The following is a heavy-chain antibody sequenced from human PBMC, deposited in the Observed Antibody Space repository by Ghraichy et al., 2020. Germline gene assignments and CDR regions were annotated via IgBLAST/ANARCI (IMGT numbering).Heavy chain of an antibody. V-gene: IGHV3-21*01. CDR3: AREGYCSSTSCYETYYYYYYGMDV. D-gene: IGHD2-2*01. J-gene: IGHJ6*02. Sequence: GSLRLSCAASGFTFSSYSMNWVRQAPGKGLEWVSSISSSSSYIYYADSVKGRFTISRDNAKNSLYLQMNSLRAEDTAVYYCAREGYCSSTSCYETYYYYYYGMDVWGQGTTVTVSS. CDR2: ISSSSSYI. CDR1: GFTFSSYS.